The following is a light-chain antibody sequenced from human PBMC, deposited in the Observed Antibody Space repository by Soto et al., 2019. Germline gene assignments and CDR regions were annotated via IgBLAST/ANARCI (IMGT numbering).Light chain of an antibody. Sequence: EVVVTQSTGTLSLSPWARPTLRHRAGQSVSSNYLAWYQQKPGQAPRLLIYGASNRATGIPDRFSGSGSGTDFTLTISRLEPEDFAVYYRQQYGSSGTFGQGTKVDI. CDR3: QQYGSSGT. CDR1: QSVSSNY. J-gene: IGKJ1*01. CDR2: GAS. V-gene: IGKV3-20*01.